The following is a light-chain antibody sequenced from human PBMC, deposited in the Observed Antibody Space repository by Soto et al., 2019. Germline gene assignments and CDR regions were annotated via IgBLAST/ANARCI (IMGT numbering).Light chain of an antibody. CDR3: QQRADWWT. Sequence: EIVVTQSPATLPLSPGERATLPCRASQSVSSHLAWYQQKPGQAPRLLIYDASNRATGIPARFSGSGSGTDFTLTISSLEPEDFAVYYCQQRADWWTFGQGTKVDIK. CDR2: DAS. V-gene: IGKV3-11*01. CDR1: QSVSSH. J-gene: IGKJ1*01.